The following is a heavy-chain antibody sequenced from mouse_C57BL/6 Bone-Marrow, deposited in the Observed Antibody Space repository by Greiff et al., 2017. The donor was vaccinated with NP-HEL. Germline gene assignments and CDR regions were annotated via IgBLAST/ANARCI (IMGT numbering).Heavy chain of an antibody. Sequence: EVQVVESGGGLVQSGRSLRLSCATSGFTFSDFYMEWVRQAPGKGLEWIAASRNKANDYTTEYSASVKGRFIVSRDTSQSILYLQMNALRAEDTAMYYCARGYAMDYWGQGTSVTVSS. CDR2: SRNKANDYTT. CDR3: ARGYAMDY. V-gene: IGHV7-1*01. CDR1: GFTFSDFY. J-gene: IGHJ4*01.